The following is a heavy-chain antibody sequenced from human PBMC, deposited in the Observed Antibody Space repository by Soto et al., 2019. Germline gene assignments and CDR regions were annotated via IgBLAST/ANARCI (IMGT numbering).Heavy chain of an antibody. CDR3: ARPLYGSGSVWFDP. CDR1: GFTFSGYW. CDR2: IKEDGSEK. J-gene: IGHJ5*02. Sequence: GGSLRLSGSASGFTFSGYWMTWVRQAPGKGLEWVANIKEDGSEKYYVDSVKGRFTISRDNPKNSLYLQMNSLRADDTAVYYCARPLYGSGSVWFDPWGQGTLVTVSS. D-gene: IGHD3-10*01. V-gene: IGHV3-7*03.